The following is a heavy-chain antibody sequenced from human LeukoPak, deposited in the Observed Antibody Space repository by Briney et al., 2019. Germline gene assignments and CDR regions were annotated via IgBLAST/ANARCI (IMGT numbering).Heavy chain of an antibody. D-gene: IGHD1-26*01. CDR3: ASTLSGWLDP. CDR2: ISNDGSNK. J-gene: IGHJ5*02. Sequence: GGSLRLSCAASGFTFSSYTMHWVRQAPGKGLEWVAVISNDGSNKYYADSVKGRFTISRDNTKNTLYLQMNSLRAEDTAVYYCASTLSGWLDPWGQGTLVTVSS. V-gene: IGHV3-30*04. CDR1: GFTFSSYT.